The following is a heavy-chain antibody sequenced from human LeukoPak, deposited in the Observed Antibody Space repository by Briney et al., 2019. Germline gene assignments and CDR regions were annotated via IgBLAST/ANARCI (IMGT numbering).Heavy chain of an antibody. CDR1: GASISIGSFY. V-gene: IGHV4-61*02. CDR2: IYTSGST. D-gene: IGHD3-10*01. CDR3: ARGDANYYGSGSYYNPFDY. J-gene: IGHJ4*02. Sequence: SQTLSLTCTVSGASISIGSFYWSWIRQPAGKGLEWIGRIYTSGSTDYSPSLKSRVTISVDTSKNQFSLKLTSVTAADTAVYYCARGDANYYGSGSYYNPFDYWGQGNLVTVSS.